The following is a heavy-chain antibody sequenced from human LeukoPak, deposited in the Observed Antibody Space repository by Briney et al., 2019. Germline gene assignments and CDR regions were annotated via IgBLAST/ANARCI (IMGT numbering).Heavy chain of an antibody. CDR3: AKQADYYDSSGRDDYFDY. CDR2: ISYDGSNK. D-gene: IGHD3-22*01. V-gene: IGHV3-30*18. J-gene: IGHJ4*02. CDR1: GFTFSSYG. Sequence: PGRSLRLSCAASGFTFSSYGMHWVRQAPGKGLEWVAVISYDGSNKYYADSVKGRFTISRDNSKNKLYLQMNSLRAEDTAVYYCAKQADYYDSSGRDDYFDYWGQGTLVTVSS.